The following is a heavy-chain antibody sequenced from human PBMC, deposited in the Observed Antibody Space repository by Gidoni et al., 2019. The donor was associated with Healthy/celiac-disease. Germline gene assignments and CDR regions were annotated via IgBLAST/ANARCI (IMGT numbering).Heavy chain of an antibody. V-gene: IGHV4-39*01. CDR2: IYYSGST. J-gene: IGHJ5*02. D-gene: IGHD6-13*01. CDR1: GGSISSSSYY. Sequence: QLQLQESGPGLVKPSETLSLTCTVSGGSISSSSYYWGWLRQPPGKGLEWIGSIYYSGSTYYNPSLKSRVTISVDTSKNQFSLKLSSVTAADTAVYYCATLTLSSSWTRAKGFDPWGQGTLVTVSS. CDR3: ATLTLSSSWTRAKGFDP.